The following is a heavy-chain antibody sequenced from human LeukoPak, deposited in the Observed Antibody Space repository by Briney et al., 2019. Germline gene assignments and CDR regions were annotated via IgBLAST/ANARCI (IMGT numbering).Heavy chain of an antibody. CDR2: IIPILGIA. J-gene: IGHJ4*02. CDR1: GGTFSSYA. D-gene: IGHD2-15*01. V-gene: IGHV1-69*04. Sequence: SVKVSCKASGGTFSSYAISWVRQAPGQGLEWMGRIIPILGIANYAQKFQGRVTITADKSTSTAYMELSSLRSEDTAVYYCARGRRYCSGGSCYFFDYWGQGTLVTVSS. CDR3: ARGRRYCSGGSCYFFDY.